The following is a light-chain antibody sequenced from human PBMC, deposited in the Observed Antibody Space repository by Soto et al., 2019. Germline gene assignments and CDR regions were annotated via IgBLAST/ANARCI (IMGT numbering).Light chain of an antibody. CDR2: EDR. CDR1: ELGDKY. Sequence: SYELTQPPSVSVSPGQTASITCSGDELGDKYVCWYQQKPGQSPVMVIYEDRKRPSGIPERFSGSNPGNTATLTISGTQTMDEADYYCQTRDSGTGVFGTGTKVTVL. V-gene: IGLV3-1*01. J-gene: IGLJ1*01. CDR3: QTRDSGTGV.